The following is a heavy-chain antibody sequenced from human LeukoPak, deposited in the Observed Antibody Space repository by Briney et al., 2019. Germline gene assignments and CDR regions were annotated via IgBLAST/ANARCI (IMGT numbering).Heavy chain of an antibody. CDR2: ISSSSSYI. CDR3: ARRGVTTRYYYYYYMDV. D-gene: IGHD4-11*01. J-gene: IGHJ6*03. Sequence: GGSLRLSCAASGFTFSSYSMNWVRQAPGKGLEWVSSISSSSSYIYYADSVKGRFTTSRDNAKNSLYLQMNSLRAEDTAVYYCARRGVTTRYYYYYYMDVWGKGTTVTVSS. V-gene: IGHV3-21*01. CDR1: GFTFSSYS.